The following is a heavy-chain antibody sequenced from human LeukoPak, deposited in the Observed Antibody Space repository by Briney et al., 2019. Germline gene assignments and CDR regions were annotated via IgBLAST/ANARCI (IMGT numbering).Heavy chain of an antibody. CDR1: GYTFTSYG. Sequence: GASVKVSCKASGYTFTSYGISWVRQAPGQGLEWMGWISAYNGNTNYAQKLQGRVTMTTDTSTSTAYMELRSLRPDDTAVYYCARDSQWLVWGNHRETAVPKDAFDIWGQGTMVTVSS. CDR3: ARDSQWLVWGNHRETAVPKDAFDI. J-gene: IGHJ3*02. V-gene: IGHV1-18*01. CDR2: ISAYNGNT. D-gene: IGHD6-19*01.